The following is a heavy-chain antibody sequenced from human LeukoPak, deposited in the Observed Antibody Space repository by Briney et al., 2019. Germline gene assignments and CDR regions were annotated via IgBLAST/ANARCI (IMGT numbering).Heavy chain of an antibody. Sequence: GASVKVSCKAAGYTFTSFGINWVRQAPGKGLEWMGGFDPEDGETIYAQKFQGRVTMTEDTSTDTAYMELSSLRSEDTAVYYCATGWRVRGVMVGNWFDPWGQGTLVTVSS. CDR1: GYTFTSFG. V-gene: IGHV1-24*01. D-gene: IGHD3-10*01. CDR3: ATGWRVRGVMVGNWFDP. CDR2: FDPEDGET. J-gene: IGHJ5*02.